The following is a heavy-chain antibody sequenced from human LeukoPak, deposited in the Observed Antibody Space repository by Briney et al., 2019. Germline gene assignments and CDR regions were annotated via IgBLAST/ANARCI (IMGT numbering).Heavy chain of an antibody. CDR2: MNPNSGNT. CDR1: GYTFTSYD. D-gene: IGHD3-3*01. V-gene: IGHV1-8*01. J-gene: IGHJ6*03. CDR3: ARRYYDFWSGPKSGNYYYYYMDV. Sequence: ASVKVSCKASGYTFTSYDINWVRQAAGQGLEWKGWMNPNSGNTGHAQKFQGRVTMTRNTSISTAYMELSSLRSEDTAVYYCARRYYDFWSGPKSGNYYYYYMDVWGKGTTVTVSS.